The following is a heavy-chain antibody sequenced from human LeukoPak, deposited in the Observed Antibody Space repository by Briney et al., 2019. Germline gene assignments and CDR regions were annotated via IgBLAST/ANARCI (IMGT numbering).Heavy chain of an antibody. V-gene: IGHV5-51*01. D-gene: IGHD6-19*01. CDR2: IYPADSDT. CDR1: GYSFTSYW. J-gene: IGHJ6*02. Sequence: GESLKISCKGSGYSFTSYWIGWVRQMPGKGLEWMGIIYPADSDTRYSPSFRGQVTISADNSISTAYVQWTSLKASDTAMYYCARRKEVAGNYFGMDVWGPGTTVTVSS. CDR3: ARRKEVAGNYFGMDV.